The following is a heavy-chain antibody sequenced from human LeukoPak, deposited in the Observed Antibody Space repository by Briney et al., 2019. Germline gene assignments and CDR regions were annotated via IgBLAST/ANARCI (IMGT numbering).Heavy chain of an antibody. V-gene: IGHV3-30*02. CDR1: GFTFSSYG. CDR3: AKELLWLGTYYYYGLDV. J-gene: IGHJ6*02. D-gene: IGHD3-10*01. Sequence: GGSLRLSCAASGFTFSSYGMHWVRQAPGKGLEWVAFIRNDGSKKYYADSVKGPFTISRDNSKNTLFLQMNSLRAEDTAVYYCAKELLWLGTYYYYGLDVWGQGTTVTVSS. CDR2: IRNDGSKK.